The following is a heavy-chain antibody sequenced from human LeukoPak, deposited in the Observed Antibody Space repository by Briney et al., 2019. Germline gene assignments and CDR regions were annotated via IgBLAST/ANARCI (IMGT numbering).Heavy chain of an antibody. CDR1: GFTFSSYG. J-gene: IGHJ4*02. CDR3: ARRGIAATHYYFDY. D-gene: IGHD2-15*01. CDR2: ISGSGGST. V-gene: IGHV3-23*01. Sequence: GGSLRLSCAASGFTFSSYGMSWVRQAPGKWLEWVSAISGSGGSTYYADSVKGRFTISRDNAKNSLYLQMNSLRAEDTAVYYCARRGIAATHYYFDYWGQGTLVTVSS.